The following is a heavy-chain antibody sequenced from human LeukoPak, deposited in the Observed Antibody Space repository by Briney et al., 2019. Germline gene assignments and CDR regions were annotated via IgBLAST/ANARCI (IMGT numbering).Heavy chain of an antibody. CDR2: IYTSVST. CDR3: AKTTAGYSSGRYPGWPIDY. V-gene: IGHV4-4*09. D-gene: IGHD6-19*01. J-gene: IGHJ4*02. CDR1: GGSISSYY. Sequence: PSETLSLTCTVSGGSISSYYWSWIRQPPGRGVEWIGYIYTSVSTNYNPSLKSRVTISVDTSKNPFSLTLSSVTAADTAAYYCAKTTAGYSSGRYPGWPIDYWGQGTLVTVSS.